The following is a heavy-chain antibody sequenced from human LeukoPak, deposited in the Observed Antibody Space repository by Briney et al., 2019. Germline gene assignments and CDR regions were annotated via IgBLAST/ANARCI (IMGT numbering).Heavy chain of an antibody. CDR2: ISYSGST. Sequence: PSETLSLTCTVSGGSISSGSYLWGCIRQSPGKGLEWIGSISYSGSTYYNPSLKSRVTVSVDTSKNQFSLKVTSVTAADTAVYYCARWVGNRNWFDPWGQGTLVTVSS. V-gene: IGHV4-39*07. CDR1: GGSISSGSYL. CDR3: ARWVGNRNWFDP. D-gene: IGHD1-26*01. J-gene: IGHJ5*02.